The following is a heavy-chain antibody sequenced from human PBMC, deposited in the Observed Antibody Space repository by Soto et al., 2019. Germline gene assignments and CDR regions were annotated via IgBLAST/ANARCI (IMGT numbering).Heavy chain of an antibody. J-gene: IGHJ4*02. Sequence: QVQLVQSGAEVKKPGSSVKVSCKASGGTFSSYASSWVRQAPGQGLEWMGGIIPIFGTANYAQKVQGRVTITADEATSTVYMELSSLRSEDTAVYYCARSPRLYDATVMYSSSWYEDYWGQGTLVTVSS. CDR1: GGTFSSYA. D-gene: IGHD6-13*01. CDR3: ARSPRLYDATVMYSSSWYEDY. V-gene: IGHV1-69*01. CDR2: IIPIFGTA.